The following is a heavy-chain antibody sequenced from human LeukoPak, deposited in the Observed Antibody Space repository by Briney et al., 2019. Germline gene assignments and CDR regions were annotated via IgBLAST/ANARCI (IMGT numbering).Heavy chain of an antibody. CDR2: IIPIFGTA. J-gene: IGHJ6*03. Sequence: ASVKVSCKASGGTFSSYAISWVRQAPGQGLEWMGGIIPIFGTANYAQKFQGRVTITTDESTSTAYMGLSSLRSEDTAVYYCARGGLYCSSTSCQGYYYYYYMDVWGKGTTVTVSS. D-gene: IGHD2-2*01. V-gene: IGHV1-69*05. CDR1: GGTFSSYA. CDR3: ARGGLYCSSTSCQGYYYYYYMDV.